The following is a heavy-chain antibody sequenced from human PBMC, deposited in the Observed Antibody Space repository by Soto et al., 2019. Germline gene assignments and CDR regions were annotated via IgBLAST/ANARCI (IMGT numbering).Heavy chain of an antibody. D-gene: IGHD3-22*01. Sequence: LRLSCAASGFTFSSYAMSWVRQAPGKGLEWVSAISGSGGSTYYADSVKGRFTISRDNSKNTLYLQMNSLRAEDTAVYYCAKDLALYYYDSSGYPDYWGQGTLVTVSS. V-gene: IGHV3-23*01. J-gene: IGHJ4*02. CDR3: AKDLALYYYDSSGYPDY. CDR1: GFTFSSYA. CDR2: ISGSGGST.